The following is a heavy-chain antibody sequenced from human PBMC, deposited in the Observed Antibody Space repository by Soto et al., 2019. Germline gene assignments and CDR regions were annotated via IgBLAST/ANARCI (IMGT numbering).Heavy chain of an antibody. Sequence: SEXLSLTCTVSGGSISSGGYYWSWIRQHPGKGLEWIGYIYYSGSTYYNPSLKSRVTISVDTSKNQFSLKLSSVTAADTAVYYCARAQLVGYYDSSGYYETTNYFDYWGQGTLVTVS. CDR1: GGSISSGGYY. V-gene: IGHV4-31*03. J-gene: IGHJ4*02. CDR3: ARAQLVGYYDSSGYYETTNYFDY. CDR2: IYYSGST. D-gene: IGHD3-22*01.